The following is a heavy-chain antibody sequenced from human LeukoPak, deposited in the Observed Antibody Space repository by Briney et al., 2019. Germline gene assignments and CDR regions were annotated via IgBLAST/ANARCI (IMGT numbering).Heavy chain of an antibody. J-gene: IGHJ4*02. CDR2: INHSGST. CDR1: GRSFSGYY. D-gene: IGHD3-10*01. V-gene: IGHV4-34*01. Sequence: SETLSLTCAVYGRSFSGYYWSWIRQPPGKGLEWIGEINHSGSTNYNPSLKSRVTISVDTSKNQFSLKLSSVTAADTAVYYCARITYYYGSGSYGFDYWGQGTLVTVSS. CDR3: ARITYYYGSGSYGFDY.